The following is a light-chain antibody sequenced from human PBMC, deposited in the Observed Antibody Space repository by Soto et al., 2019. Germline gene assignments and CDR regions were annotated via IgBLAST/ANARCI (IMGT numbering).Light chain of an antibody. CDR1: KIGTKS. CDR3: QVWDSSTDKNVV. CDR2: DDS. J-gene: IGLJ2*01. V-gene: IGLV3-21*02. Sequence: SSELTQPPSVSVAPGQTARITCGGNKIGTKSVHWYQQKPGQAPVLVVFDDSDRPSGIPERFSGSNSGNTATLTISRVEAGDEADYYCQVWDSSTDKNVVFGGGTKLTVL.